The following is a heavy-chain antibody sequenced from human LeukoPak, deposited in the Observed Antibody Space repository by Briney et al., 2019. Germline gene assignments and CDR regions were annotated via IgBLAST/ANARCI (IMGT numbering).Heavy chain of an antibody. J-gene: IGHJ4*02. CDR3: VTSSSWYSYFDY. CDR2: IWYDGSNK. D-gene: IGHD6-13*01. CDR1: GFTFSSYG. Sequence: GRSLRLSCAASGFTFSSYGMHWVRQAPGKGLEWVAVIWYDGSNKYYADSVKGRFTISRDNSKNTLYLQMNSLRAEDTAVYYCVTSSSWYSYFDYWGQGTLVTVSS. V-gene: IGHV3-33*01.